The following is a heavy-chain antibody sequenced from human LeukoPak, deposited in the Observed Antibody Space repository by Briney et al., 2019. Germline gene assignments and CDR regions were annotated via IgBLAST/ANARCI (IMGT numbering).Heavy chain of an antibody. V-gene: IGHV1-18*01. D-gene: IGHD3-9*01. CDR3: ARETYYDILTGYYIGAFDI. J-gene: IGHJ3*02. CDR2: ISAYNGNT. Sequence: ASVKVSCKASGYTFTSYGISWVRQAPGQGLEWMGRISAYNGNTNYAQKLQGRVTMTTDTSTSTAYMELRSLRSDDTAVYYCARETYYDILTGYYIGAFDICGQGTMVTVSS. CDR1: GYTFTSYG.